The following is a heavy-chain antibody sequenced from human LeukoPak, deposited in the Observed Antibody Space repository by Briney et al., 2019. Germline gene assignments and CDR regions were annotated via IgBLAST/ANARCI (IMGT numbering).Heavy chain of an antibody. J-gene: IGHJ4*02. CDR1: GYTFTSYG. V-gene: IGHV1-18*01. Sequence: GASVTVSCKASGYTFTSYGISWVRQAPGQGLEWMGWISAYNGNTNYAQKLQGRVTMTTDTSTSTAYMELRSLRSDDTAVFYCARYYDSSGYYYEGGTYYFDYWGQGTLVTVSS. CDR2: ISAYNGNT. D-gene: IGHD3-22*01. CDR3: ARYYDSSGYYYEGGTYYFDY.